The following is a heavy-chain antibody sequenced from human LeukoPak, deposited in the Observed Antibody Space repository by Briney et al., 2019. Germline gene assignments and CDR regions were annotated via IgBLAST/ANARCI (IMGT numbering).Heavy chain of an antibody. V-gene: IGHV4-61*02. CDR2: IYTSGRT. CDR3: ARGRGSYYPPRYYYYMDV. J-gene: IGHJ6*03. Sequence: SETLSLTXTVSGGSFSSGSYYWRWIRQPAGEGLEWIGRIYTSGRTHYNPSLKSRVTISVDTSKNQFSLKLSSVTAADTAVYYCARGRGSYYPPRYYYYMDVWGKGTTVTVSS. D-gene: IGHD1-26*01. CDR1: GGSFSSGSYY.